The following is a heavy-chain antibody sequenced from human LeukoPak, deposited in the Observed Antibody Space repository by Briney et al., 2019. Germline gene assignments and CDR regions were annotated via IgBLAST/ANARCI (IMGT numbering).Heavy chain of an antibody. CDR1: GFTFSSYA. V-gene: IGHV3-23*01. D-gene: IGHD3-10*01. CDR2: ISGSGGST. J-gene: IGHJ4*02. CDR3: AAVRGVMSYFDY. Sequence: GGSLRLSCAASGFTFSSYAMSWVRQAPGKGLEWVSAISGSGGSTYYADSVKGRFTISRDNSKNTLYLQINSLRAEDTAVYYCAAVRGVMSYFDYWGQGTLVTVSS.